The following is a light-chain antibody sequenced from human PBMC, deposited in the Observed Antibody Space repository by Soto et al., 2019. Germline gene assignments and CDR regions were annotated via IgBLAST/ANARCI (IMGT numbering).Light chain of an antibody. Sequence: DIQLTQSPSFLSASVGDRVTITCRASQSISSYLAWYQQKPGKAPKLLIYAASTLQSGVPSRFSGSGSGTEFTLTLSSLQPEDFASYYCQHLDTYSTFGQGTRLEIK. V-gene: IGKV1-9*01. CDR2: AAS. CDR3: QHLDTYST. J-gene: IGKJ5*01. CDR1: QSISSY.